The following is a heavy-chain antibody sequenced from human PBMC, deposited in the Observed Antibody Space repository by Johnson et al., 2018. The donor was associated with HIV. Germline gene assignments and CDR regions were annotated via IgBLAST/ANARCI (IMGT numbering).Heavy chain of an antibody. CDR1: GFTFSSYA. V-gene: IGHV3-30-3*01. CDR3: ASVYYDILTGYYYDALDI. D-gene: IGHD3-9*01. J-gene: IGHJ3*02. CDR2: ISYDGSNK. Sequence: QVQLVESGGGVVQPGRSLRLSCAASGFTFSSYAMHWVSQAPGKGLEWVAVISYDGSNKYYADSVKGRFTISRHNSKTTLYLQMNSLRAEDTAVYYCASVYYDILTGYYYDALDIWGRGTMVTVSS.